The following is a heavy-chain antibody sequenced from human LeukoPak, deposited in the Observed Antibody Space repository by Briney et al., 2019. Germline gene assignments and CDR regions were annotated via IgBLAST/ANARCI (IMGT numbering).Heavy chain of an antibody. CDR2: VSGGGGST. CDR3: AQDPLGRTIIDY. CDR1: GFTFSSHA. Sequence: PGGSLRLSCVASGFTFSSHAMSWVRQAPGKGLEWVSTVSGGGGSTYYADSVKGRFTISRDNSKNTLYLQMNSLRAEDTAVYYCAQDPLGRTIIDYWGQGTLVTVSS. V-gene: IGHV3-23*01. J-gene: IGHJ4*02. D-gene: IGHD1-7*01.